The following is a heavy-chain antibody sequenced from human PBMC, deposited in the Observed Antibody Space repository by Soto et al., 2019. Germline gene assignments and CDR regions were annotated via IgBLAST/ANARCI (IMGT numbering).Heavy chain of an antibody. Sequence: GGSLRLSCAASGFTFSSYSMNWVRQAPGKGLEWVSYISSSSSTIYYADSVKGRFTISRDNAKNSLYLQMNSLRDEDTAVYYCARDLAPTGTTTWFDPWGQGTLVTVSS. CDR3: ARDLAPTGTTTWFDP. V-gene: IGHV3-48*02. J-gene: IGHJ5*02. D-gene: IGHD1-7*01. CDR1: GFTFSSYS. CDR2: ISSSSSTI.